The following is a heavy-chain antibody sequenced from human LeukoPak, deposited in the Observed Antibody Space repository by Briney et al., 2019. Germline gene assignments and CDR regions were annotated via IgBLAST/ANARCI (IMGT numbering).Heavy chain of an antibody. CDR2: ISNDGSDK. CDR3: ARDGGYSRGWTYGAGDY. J-gene: IGHJ4*02. V-gene: IGHV3-30*04. D-gene: IGHD6-19*01. Sequence: PGRSLRLSCAASGFTFSSYVMHWVRQAPGKGLECVVVISNDGSDKYYADSVKGRFTISRDNSKNTLYLQMNSLRAEDTALYYCARDGGYSRGWTYGAGDYWGQGTLVTVSS. CDR1: GFTFSSYV.